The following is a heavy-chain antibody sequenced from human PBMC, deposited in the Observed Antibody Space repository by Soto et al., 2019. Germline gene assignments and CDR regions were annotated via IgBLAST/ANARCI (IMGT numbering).Heavy chain of an antibody. D-gene: IGHD1-26*01. V-gene: IGHV4-38-2*01. CDR3: ARTHSGSYYSVLNY. Sequence: PSETLSLTCVVSNFSISSGYYWGWIRQSPGKGLEWIASIYRSGTTSYNPSLKRRVTISVDPSKNQFSLMLTAVTAADTAVYYCARTHSGSYYSVLNYWGRGSLVTVSS. CDR2: IYRSGTT. CDR1: NFSISSGYY. J-gene: IGHJ4*02.